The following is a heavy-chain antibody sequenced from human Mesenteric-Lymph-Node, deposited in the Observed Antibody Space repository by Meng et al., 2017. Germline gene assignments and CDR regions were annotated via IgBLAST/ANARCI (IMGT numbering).Heavy chain of an antibody. J-gene: IGHJ6*02. Sequence: GESLKISCAASGFTFSSYGMHWVRQAPGKGLEWVAVIWYDGSNKYYADSVKGRFTISRDNSKNTLYLQMNSLRAEDTAVYYCERAGAYYDFWSGYYSYYYGMDVWGQGTTVTVSS. CDR1: GFTFSSYG. D-gene: IGHD3-3*01. V-gene: IGHV3-30*19. CDR3: ERAGAYYDFWSGYYSYYYGMDV. CDR2: IWYDGSNK.